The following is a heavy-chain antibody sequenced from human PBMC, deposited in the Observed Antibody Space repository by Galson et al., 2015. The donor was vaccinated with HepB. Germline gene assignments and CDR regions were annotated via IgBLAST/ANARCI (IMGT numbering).Heavy chain of an antibody. D-gene: IGHD2-2*01. J-gene: IGHJ4*02. CDR1: GFTFSSYA. CDR2: ISGSGGST. Sequence: SLRLSCAASGFTFSSYAMSWVRQAPGKGLEWVSAISGSGGSTYYADSVKGRFTISRDNSKNTLYLQMNSLRAEDTAVYYCAKDHWDSPWVVVPAANEDQGFDYWGQGTLVTVSS. CDR3: AKDHWDSPWVVVPAANEDQGFDY. V-gene: IGHV3-23*01.